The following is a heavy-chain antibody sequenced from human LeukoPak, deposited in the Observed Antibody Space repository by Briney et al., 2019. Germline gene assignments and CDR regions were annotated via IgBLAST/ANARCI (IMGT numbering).Heavy chain of an antibody. CDR3: ARGGYDFWSGYSDY. J-gene: IGHJ4*02. Sequence: GRSLRLSCAASGFTFSSYAMHWVRQAPGKGLEWVAVISYDGSNKYYADSVKGRFTISRDNSKNTLYLQMNSLRAEDTAVYYCARGGYDFWSGYSDYWGQGTLVTVSS. D-gene: IGHD3-3*01. V-gene: IGHV3-30-3*01. CDR2: ISYDGSNK. CDR1: GFTFSSYA.